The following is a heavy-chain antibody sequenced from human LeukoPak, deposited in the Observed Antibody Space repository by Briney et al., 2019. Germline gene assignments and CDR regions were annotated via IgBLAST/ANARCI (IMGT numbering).Heavy chain of an antibody. J-gene: IGHJ4*02. CDR1: GFTFSSYA. V-gene: IGHV3-30-3*01. D-gene: IGHD3-22*01. CDR3: APLDSSGY. CDR2: ISYDGSNK. Sequence: GSLRLSCAASGFTFSSYAMHWVRQAPGKGLEWVAVISYDGSNKYYADSVKGRFTISRDNSKNTLYLQMNSLRAEDTAVYYCAPLDSSGYWGQGTLVTVSS.